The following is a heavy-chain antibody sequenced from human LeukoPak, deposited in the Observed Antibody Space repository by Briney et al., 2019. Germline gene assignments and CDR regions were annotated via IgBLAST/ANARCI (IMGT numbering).Heavy chain of an antibody. Sequence: GGSLRLSCAASGFTFSGSAMHWVRQAAGKGLEWVGRIRSKANSYATAYAASVKGRFTISRDDSKNTAYMQMNSLRDEDTAVYYCAKGQWLVYWGQGTLVAVSS. J-gene: IGHJ4*02. D-gene: IGHD6-19*01. V-gene: IGHV3-73*01. CDR2: IRSKANSYAT. CDR3: AKGQWLVY. CDR1: GFTFSGSA.